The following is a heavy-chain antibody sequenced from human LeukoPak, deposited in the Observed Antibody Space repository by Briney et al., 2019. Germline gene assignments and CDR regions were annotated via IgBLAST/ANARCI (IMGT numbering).Heavy chain of an antibody. CDR2: ISDIGGGT. Sequence: PGGSLRLSCAASGFTFSGYAMNWVRQAPGKGLEWVSAISDIGGGTYYADSVKGRFTISRDNSKNTLYLQMNSLRAEDTAVYYCAKDLVLSWDSSGWGSWFDPWGQGTLVTVSS. CDR1: GFTFSGYA. CDR3: AKDLVLSWDSSGWGSWFDP. D-gene: IGHD6-19*01. V-gene: IGHV3-23*01. J-gene: IGHJ5*02.